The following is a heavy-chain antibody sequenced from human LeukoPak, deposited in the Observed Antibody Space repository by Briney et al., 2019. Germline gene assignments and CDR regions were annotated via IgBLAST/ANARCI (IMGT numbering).Heavy chain of an antibody. CDR2: IYYSGST. CDR3: ARTEVYYYYMDV. J-gene: IGHJ6*03. Sequence: SETLSLTCAVYGGSFSGYYWSWIRQPPGKGLEWIGYIYYSGSTNYNPSLKSRVTISVDTSKNQFSLKLSSVTAADTAVYYCARTEVYYYYMDVWGKGTTVTVSS. V-gene: IGHV4-59*01. CDR1: GGSFSGYY.